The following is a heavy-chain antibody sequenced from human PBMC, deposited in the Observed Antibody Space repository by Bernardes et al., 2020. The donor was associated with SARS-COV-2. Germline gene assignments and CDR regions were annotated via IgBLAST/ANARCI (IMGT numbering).Heavy chain of an antibody. D-gene: IGHD3-9*01. J-gene: IGHJ4*02. CDR2: FFYGGNT. CDR3: ARFKVLRHLDWSVSWLEFYFDS. Sequence: SETLSLTCIVSGGSITSGSYHWGWIRQPPGKGLEWIGGFFYGGNTLSTPSLKSRVAISADMSKNQFSLKVTSVTAADTAVYFCARFKVLRHLDWSVSWLEFYFDSWGQGSLVTVSS. V-gene: IGHV4-39*01. CDR1: GGSITSGSYH.